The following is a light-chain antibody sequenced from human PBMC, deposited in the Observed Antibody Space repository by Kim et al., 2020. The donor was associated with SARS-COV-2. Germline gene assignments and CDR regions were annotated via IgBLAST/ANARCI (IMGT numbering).Light chain of an antibody. J-gene: IGKJ1*01. CDR2: GAS. Sequence: SPGETATLSCRASQSVSSNVAWYQQKPGQAPRLLIYGASTGATDIPARFSGSGSGTDFTLTISSLQSEDLAVYHCQQYDDWPPWTFGQGTKVDIK. CDR3: QQYDDWPPWT. CDR1: QSVSSN. V-gene: IGKV3-15*01.